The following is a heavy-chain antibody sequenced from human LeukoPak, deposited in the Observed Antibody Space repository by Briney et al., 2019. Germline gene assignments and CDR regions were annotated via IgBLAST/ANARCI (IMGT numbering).Heavy chain of an antibody. Sequence: RGESLQISCKCSGYSFTSYRIGWVRQMPGKGLEWMGIIYPGDSDTRYSPSFQGQVTIPADKSISTAYLQWSSLKASDTAMYYCASRINWNQISAFYCWGQGTLVTVSS. CDR3: ASRINWNQISAFYC. J-gene: IGHJ4*02. D-gene: IGHD1-20*01. CDR1: GYSFTSYR. CDR2: IYPGDSDT. V-gene: IGHV5-51*01.